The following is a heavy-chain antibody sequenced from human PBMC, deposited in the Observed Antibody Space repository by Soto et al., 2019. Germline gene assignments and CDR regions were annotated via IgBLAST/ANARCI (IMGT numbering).Heavy chain of an antibody. Sequence: PGGSLRLSCAASGFTFSDYYMSWIRQAPGKGLEWVSYISSSSSYTNYADSVKGRFTISRDNAKNSLYLQMNSLRAEDTAVYYCATGTDFLNNWFDPWGQGTLVTVSS. CDR3: ATGTDFLNNWFDP. CDR2: ISSSSSYT. V-gene: IGHV3-11*06. J-gene: IGHJ5*02. CDR1: GFTFSDYY. D-gene: IGHD6-13*01.